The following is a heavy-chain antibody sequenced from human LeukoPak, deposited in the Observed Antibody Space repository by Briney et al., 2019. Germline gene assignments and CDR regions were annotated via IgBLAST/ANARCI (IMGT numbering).Heavy chain of an antibody. CDR2: MNNDGRVI. Sequence: GGSLRLSCRVSGFTFNTYWMHWVRQAPGKGLVWVSRMNNDGRVISYADSVKGRFTISRDNAKNTLYLQMNSLRAEDTAVHYCAREFEATGFWALDYWGQGTLVTASS. CDR1: GFTFNTYW. V-gene: IGHV3-74*01. CDR3: AREFEATGFWALDY. D-gene: IGHD3-16*01. J-gene: IGHJ4*02.